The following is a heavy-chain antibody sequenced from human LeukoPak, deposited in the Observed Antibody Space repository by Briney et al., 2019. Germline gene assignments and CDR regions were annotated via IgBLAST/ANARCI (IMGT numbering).Heavy chain of an antibody. CDR3: ATEGNSSSWYYFDY. J-gene: IGHJ4*02. D-gene: IGHD6-13*01. CDR1: GYTLTELS. CDR2: FDPEDGET. Sequence: GAAVKVSCKVSGYTLTELSMHWVRQAPGKGLEWMGGFDPEDGETIYAQKFQGRVTMTEDTSTDTAYMELSSLRSEDTAVYYCATEGNSSSWYYFDYWGQGTLVTVSS. V-gene: IGHV1-24*01.